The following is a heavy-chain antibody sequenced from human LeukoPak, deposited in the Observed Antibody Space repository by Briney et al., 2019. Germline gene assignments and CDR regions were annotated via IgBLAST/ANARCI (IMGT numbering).Heavy chain of an antibody. D-gene: IGHD4-11*01. CDR2: IKQDGSEK. CDR3: AREGGATVYYFDY. CDR1: GFTFSSYW. Sequence: GGSLRLSCAASGFTFSSYWMSWVRQAPGKGLEWVANIKQDGSEKYYVDSVKGRFTISRDNAKNSLYLQMNSLRAEDTALYYCAREGGATVYYFDYWGQGTLVTVSS. J-gene: IGHJ4*02. V-gene: IGHV3-7*03.